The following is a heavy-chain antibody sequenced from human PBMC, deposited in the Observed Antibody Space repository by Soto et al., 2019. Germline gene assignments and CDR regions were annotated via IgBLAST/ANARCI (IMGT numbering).Heavy chain of an antibody. Sequence: ASVKVSCKASGYTFTSYGISWVRQAPGQGLEWMGWISAYNGNTNYAQKLQGRVTMTTDTSTSTAYMELRSLRSDDTAVYYCARDVSNYYDSSGYFRFDPWGQGTLVTV. V-gene: IGHV1-18*04. CDR2: ISAYNGNT. J-gene: IGHJ5*02. D-gene: IGHD3-22*01. CDR1: GYTFTSYG. CDR3: ARDVSNYYDSSGYFRFDP.